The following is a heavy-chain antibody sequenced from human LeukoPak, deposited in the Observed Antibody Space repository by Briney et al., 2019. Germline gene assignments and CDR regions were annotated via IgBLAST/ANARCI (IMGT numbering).Heavy chain of an antibody. V-gene: IGHV1-69*13. CDR3: ARDSYYYDSGGYIDY. Sequence: ASVKVSCKASGGTFSSYAISWVRQAPGQGLEWMGGIIPIFGTANYAQKFQGRVTITADESTSTAYMELSSLRSEDTAVYYCARDSYYYDSGGYIDYWGQGTLVTVSS. D-gene: IGHD3-22*01. CDR1: GGTFSSYA. J-gene: IGHJ4*02. CDR2: IIPIFGTA.